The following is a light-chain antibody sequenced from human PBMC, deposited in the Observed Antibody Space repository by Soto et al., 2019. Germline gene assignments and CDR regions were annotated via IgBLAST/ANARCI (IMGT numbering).Light chain of an antibody. V-gene: IGLV1-40*01. CDR3: QSYDSNLRGVV. CDR2: GNN. Sequence: QPVLTQPPSVSAAPGQRVTISCTGSSSNIGAGFDVHWYQQFPGTAPKLLIFGNNKRPSGVPDRFSGSKSGTSASLAIAGLQAEDEADYYCQSYDSNLRGVVFGGGTQLTVL. J-gene: IGLJ2*01. CDR1: SSNIGAGFD.